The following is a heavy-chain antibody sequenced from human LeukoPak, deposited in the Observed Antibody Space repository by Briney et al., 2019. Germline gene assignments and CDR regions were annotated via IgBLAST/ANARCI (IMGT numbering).Heavy chain of an antibody. CDR2: IYYSGST. J-gene: IGHJ6*03. V-gene: IGHV4-59*11. D-gene: IGHD3-16*01. CDR3: ARDFARGGYYYYYYMDV. Sequence: SETLTLTCTVSGGSKSSHYWSWIRQPPGKGLEWIGYIYYSGSTNYNPSLKSRVTISVDTSKNQFSLKLSSVTAADTAVYYCARDFARGGYYYYYYMDVWGKGTTVTVSS. CDR1: GGSKSSHY.